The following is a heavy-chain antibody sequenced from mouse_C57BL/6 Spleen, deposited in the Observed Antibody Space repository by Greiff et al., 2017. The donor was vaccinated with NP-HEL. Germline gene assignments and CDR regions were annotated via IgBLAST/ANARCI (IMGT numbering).Heavy chain of an antibody. D-gene: IGHD1-1*01. CDR2: IDPSDSET. CDR1: GYTFTSYW. Sequence: QVQLQQPGAELVRPGSSVKLSCKASGYTFTSYWMHWVKQRPIQGLEWIGNIDPSDSETHYNQKFKDKATLTVDKSSSTAYMQLSSLTSEDSAVYYCARGGVITTVPSAYWGQGTLVTVSA. J-gene: IGHJ3*01. V-gene: IGHV1-52*01. CDR3: ARGGVITTVPSAY.